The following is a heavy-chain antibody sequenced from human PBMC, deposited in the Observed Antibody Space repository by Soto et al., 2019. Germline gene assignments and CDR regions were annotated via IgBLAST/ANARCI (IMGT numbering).Heavy chain of an antibody. V-gene: IGHV3-20*04. CDR1: GFMFDDYG. CDR2: INWNGDNI. D-gene: IGHD2-15*01. Sequence: PGGSLRLSCAASGFMFDDYGVHWVRQGPGKGLEWVSGINWNGDNIGYADSVKGRFTISRDNSKNTLYLQMNSLRAEDTAVYYCARDLCSGGDCYGGYWGQGTLVTVSS. CDR3: ARDLCSGGDCYGGY. J-gene: IGHJ4*02.